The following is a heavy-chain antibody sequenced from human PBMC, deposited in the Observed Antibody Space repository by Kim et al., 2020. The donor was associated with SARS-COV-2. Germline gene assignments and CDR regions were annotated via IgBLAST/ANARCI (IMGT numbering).Heavy chain of an antibody. CDR2: GRP. J-gene: IGHJ4*02. CDR3: ARRGADFDY. V-gene: IGHV4-4*02. D-gene: IGHD3-10*01. Sequence: GRPNYNPSLKSRVTISVDKSKNQFSLKLSSVTAADTAVYYCARRGADFDYWGQGTLVTVSS.